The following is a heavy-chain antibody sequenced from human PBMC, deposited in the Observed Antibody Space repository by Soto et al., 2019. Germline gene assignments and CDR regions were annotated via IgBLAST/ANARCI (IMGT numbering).Heavy chain of an antibody. J-gene: IGHJ6*02. CDR2: ISYDGSNK. CDR1: GFTFSSYA. CDR3: AREPYYDFWSGPYYGMDV. D-gene: IGHD3-3*01. V-gene: IGHV3-30-3*01. Sequence: QVQLVESGGGVVQPGRALRLSCAASGFTFSSYAMHWVRQAPGKGLEWVAVISYDGSNKYYADSVKGRFTISRDNSKNTLYLQMNRLRAAETAVYYCAREPYYDFWSGPYYGMDVWGQGTTVTVSS.